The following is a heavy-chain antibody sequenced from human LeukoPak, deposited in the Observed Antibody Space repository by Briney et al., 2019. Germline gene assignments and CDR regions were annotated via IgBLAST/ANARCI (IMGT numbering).Heavy chain of an antibody. J-gene: IGHJ4*02. CDR2: IIPIFGIA. CDR1: GGTFSSYA. CDR3: ARGRESSGWFLGAYYFDY. D-gene: IGHD6-19*01. Sequence: GASVKVSCKASGGTFSSYAISWARQAPGQGLEWMGRIIPIFGIANYAQKFQGRVTITADKSTSTAYMELSSLRSEDTAVYYCARGRESSGWFLGAYYFDYWGQGTLVTVSS. V-gene: IGHV1-69*04.